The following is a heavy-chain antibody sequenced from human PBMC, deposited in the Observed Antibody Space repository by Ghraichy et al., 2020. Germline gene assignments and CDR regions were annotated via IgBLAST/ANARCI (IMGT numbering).Heavy chain of an antibody. CDR1: GAYVSSSFYH. D-gene: IGHD3-10*01. J-gene: IGHJ4*02. CDR2: IRDSDS. V-gene: IGHV4-61*01. Sequence: PETLSLTCAVSGAYVSSSFYHWSWIRQPPGKGLEWIGQIRDSDSKYNPSLRSRATISVDTSRNQFSLKLTSVTAADTAVYYCATYEVGGAGQGAWGQGTLVTVSS. CDR3: ATYEVGGAGQGA.